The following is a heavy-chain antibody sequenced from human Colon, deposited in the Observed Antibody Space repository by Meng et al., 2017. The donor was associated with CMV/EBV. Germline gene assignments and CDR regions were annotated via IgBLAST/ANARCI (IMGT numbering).Heavy chain of an antibody. V-gene: IGHV4-38-2*02. CDR2: IYQTGST. CDR3: ARAFRGGYRSRDSFDL. D-gene: IGHD1-26*01. J-gene: IGHJ3*01. Sequence: SETLSLTCSVSGHYIKTGYFWGWIRQPPGKGLEWIGTIYQTGSTYYKPSLKSRVTISVDTSTNQFSLKMTSVTATDTAVYYCARAFRGGYRSRDSFDLWGEGTVVTVSS. CDR1: GHYIKTGYF.